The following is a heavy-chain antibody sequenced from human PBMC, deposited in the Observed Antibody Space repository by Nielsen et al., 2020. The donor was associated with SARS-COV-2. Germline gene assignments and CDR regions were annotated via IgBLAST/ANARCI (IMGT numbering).Heavy chain of an antibody. Sequence: LSCTVSGGSMSNSNYYWGWIRQPPGRGLEWIGGIHYTGSTYYNPSLTSRATISVDTSKKQFSLRLSSVTAADTAVYYCARQSRWLANFDYWGQGTLVTVSS. V-gene: IGHV4-39*01. CDR1: GGSMSNSNYY. J-gene: IGHJ4*02. CDR2: IHYTGST. CDR3: ARQSRWLANFDY. D-gene: IGHD6-19*01.